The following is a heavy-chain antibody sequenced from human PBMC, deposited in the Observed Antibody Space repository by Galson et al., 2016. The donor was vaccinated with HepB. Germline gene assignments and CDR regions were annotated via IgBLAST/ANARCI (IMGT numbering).Heavy chain of an antibody. Sequence: SVKVSCKASGGAFSSYAISWVRQAPEQGLEWMGGIIHILGIANYAQKFQGRVTITADKSTSTAYMELSSLSSEDMAVYYCESSNFHFSSTSCYINWFDPRGQGTLVTVSS. J-gene: IGHJ5*02. CDR3: ESSNFHFSSTSCYINWFDP. CDR1: GGAFSSYA. V-gene: IGHV1-69*10. D-gene: IGHD2-2*02. CDR2: IIHILGIA.